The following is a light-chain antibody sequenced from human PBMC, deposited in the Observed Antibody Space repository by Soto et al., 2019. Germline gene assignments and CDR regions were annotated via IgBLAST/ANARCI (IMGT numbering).Light chain of an antibody. CDR1: HDISTY. J-gene: IGKJ1*01. V-gene: IGKV1-9*01. CDR2: EAS. CDR3: LQYNSYPRT. Sequence: DIQMTQSPSLLSASVGDRVTITCRASHDISTYLAWYQQKPGKAPKLMIYEASTLQSGVPSRFSGSGSGTDFTLTISSLQPEDFATYYCLQYNSYPRTFAQGTKVDI.